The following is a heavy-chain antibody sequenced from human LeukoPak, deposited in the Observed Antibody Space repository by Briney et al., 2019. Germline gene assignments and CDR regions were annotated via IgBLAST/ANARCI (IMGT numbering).Heavy chain of an antibody. J-gene: IGHJ4*02. V-gene: IGHV3-21*01. CDR3: WRDPRPNGWYTVDC. Sequence: GGSLRVSCAASGFTFSSYSMNWVRQAPGKGREWVSSITSSSSYIYYADSVKGRFTISRDNAKNSLYLQMNSRRGENTAVYYCWRDPRPNGWYTVDCWSQRTLVTLSS. CDR1: GFTFSSYS. CDR2: ITSSSSYI. D-gene: IGHD6-19*01.